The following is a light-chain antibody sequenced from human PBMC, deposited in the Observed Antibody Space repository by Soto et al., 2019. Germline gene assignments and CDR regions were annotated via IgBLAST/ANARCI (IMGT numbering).Light chain of an antibody. J-gene: IGKJ5*01. CDR2: DTS. Sequence: EIVMTQSPATLSVSPGERATLSCRASQSVSSKLAWYRQRPGQAPRLVIYDTSTRATGVPARFSGSGSGTEFTLTISSLQYEDFGVYYCQQYNDWFSTTFGQGTRLEIK. V-gene: IGKV3-15*01. CDR1: QSVSSK. CDR3: QQYNDWFSTT.